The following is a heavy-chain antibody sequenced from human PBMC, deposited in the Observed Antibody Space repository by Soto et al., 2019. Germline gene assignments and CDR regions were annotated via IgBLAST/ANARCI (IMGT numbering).Heavy chain of an antibody. CDR3: ARDAPGYSGYDYQLRYYGMEV. V-gene: IGHV1-69*13. Sequence: SSQVSCKDSGGTFSSYAISWVRHAPGQGLEWMGGIIPIFGTANYAQKFQGRVTITADESTSTAYMELSSLRSEDTAVYYCARDAPGYSGYDYQLRYYGMEVWGQGTTVTVSS. D-gene: IGHD5-12*01. CDR1: GGTFSSYA. J-gene: IGHJ6*02. CDR2: IIPIFGTA.